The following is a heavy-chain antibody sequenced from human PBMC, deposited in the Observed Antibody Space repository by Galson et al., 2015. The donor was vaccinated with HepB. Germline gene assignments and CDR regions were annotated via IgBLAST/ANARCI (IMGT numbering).Heavy chain of an antibody. J-gene: IGHJ4*02. CDR1: GFTFSDYY. V-gene: IGHV3-11*06. D-gene: IGHD4-17*01. Sequence: SLRLSCAVSGFTFSDYYMSWIRQAPGKGLEWISYISSSSLYTNYADSVKGRFTISRDKGKNSLYLQISSARAEDTALYYCARVAGADYGDHSHFDYWGQGTLVTVSS. CDR2: ISSSSLYT. CDR3: ARVAGADYGDHSHFDY.